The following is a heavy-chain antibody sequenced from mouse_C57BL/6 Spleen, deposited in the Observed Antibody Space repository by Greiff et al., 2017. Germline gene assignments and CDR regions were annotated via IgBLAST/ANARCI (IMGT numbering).Heavy chain of an antibody. CDR3: ARERRYARDY. CDR1: GFTFSDYG. J-gene: IGHJ4*01. CDR2: ISSGSSTI. Sequence: EVKLVESGGGLVKPGGSLKLSCAASGFTFSDYGMHWVRQAPEKGLEWVAYISSGSSTIYYADTVKGRYTISRDNAKNTLFLQRTSLRSEDTAMYYWARERRYARDYWGQETSVTVSS. V-gene: IGHV5-17*01.